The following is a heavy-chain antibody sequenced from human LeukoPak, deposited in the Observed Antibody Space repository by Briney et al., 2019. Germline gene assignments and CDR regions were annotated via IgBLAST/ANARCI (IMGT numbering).Heavy chain of an antibody. D-gene: IGHD1-26*01. Sequence: SGTLSLTCAVSGGSILSTNWWSWVRQPPGRGLEWIGEVHLSGASNYNPSLKSRVNMSIDKSRKQLSLELTSVTAADTAMYYCARESGAFSPFGFWGQGTLVTVSS. CDR3: ARESGAFSPFGF. J-gene: IGHJ1*01. CDR1: GGSILSTNW. V-gene: IGHV4-4*02. CDR2: VHLSGAS.